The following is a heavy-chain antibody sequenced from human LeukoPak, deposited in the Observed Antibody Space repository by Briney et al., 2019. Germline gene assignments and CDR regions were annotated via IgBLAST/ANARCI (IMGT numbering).Heavy chain of an antibody. CDR1: GGSLSSYY. J-gene: IGHJ6*03. Sequence: SEALSLTCTVSGGSLSSYYWSWIRQPPGKGLEWIGYIYYGGSTNYNPSLKSRVTISVDTSKNQFSLKLSSVTAADTAVYYCARTHDFWSGYYYMDVWGKGTTVTVSS. CDR2: IYYGGST. D-gene: IGHD3-3*01. V-gene: IGHV4-59*01. CDR3: ARTHDFWSGYYYMDV.